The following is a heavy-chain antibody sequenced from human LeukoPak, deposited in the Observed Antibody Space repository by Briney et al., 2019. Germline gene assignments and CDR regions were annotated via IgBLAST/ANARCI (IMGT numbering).Heavy chain of an antibody. CDR1: GFTFSDYY. V-gene: IGHV3-11*01. J-gene: IGHJ4*02. CDR3: AREVVVPGAPYYFDY. Sequence: GGSLRLSCAASGFTFSDYYMSWIRQAPGKGLESVSYISSSGATIYYADSVKGRFTISRDNAKNSLYLQMNSLRAEDTAVHYCAREVVVPGAPYYFDYWGQGTLVTVSS. CDR2: ISSSGATI. D-gene: IGHD2-2*01.